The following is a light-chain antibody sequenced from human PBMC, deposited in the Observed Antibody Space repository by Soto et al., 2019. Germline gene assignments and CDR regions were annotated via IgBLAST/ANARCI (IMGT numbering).Light chain of an antibody. Sequence: QSVLTQPASVSGSPGQSITISCTGNSSDVGGYNYVSWYQQHPGKAPKLMIYEVSNRPSGVSNRFSGSKSGNTASLTISGLQAEDEADYYCSSYTSSSTPVVVFGGGTQLTVL. CDR3: SSYTSSSTPVVV. J-gene: IGLJ2*01. V-gene: IGLV2-14*01. CDR2: EVS. CDR1: SSDVGGYNY.